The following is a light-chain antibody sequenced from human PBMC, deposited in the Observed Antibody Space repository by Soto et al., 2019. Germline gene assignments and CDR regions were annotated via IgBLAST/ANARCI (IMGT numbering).Light chain of an antibody. V-gene: IGKV1-17*01. J-gene: IGKJ1*01. Sequence: DIQVTQSPSSLSASVGDRVTITSRASQVIGRDLGWYRQKPERAPERLIYSTSSVPSGVQSRFSGCGSETEIRPTITSMQPEDVATYCCLQHYTYPRTFGQGSNVDIK. CDR2: STS. CDR1: QVIGRD. CDR3: LQHYTYPRT.